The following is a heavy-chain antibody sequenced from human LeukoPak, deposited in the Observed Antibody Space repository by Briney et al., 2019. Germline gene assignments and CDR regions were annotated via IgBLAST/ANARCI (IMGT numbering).Heavy chain of an antibody. CDR1: GFTFSSYW. J-gene: IGHJ3*02. CDR3: ARPSGTYFGIAIDI. V-gene: IGHV3-7*01. D-gene: IGHD1-26*01. CDR2: IKQDGSEK. Sequence: GGSLRLSCAASGFTFSSYWMSWVRQAPGKGLEGVANIKQDGSEKYYVDSVKGRFTISRDNAKNSLYLHMNSLRAEDTTVYYFARPSGTYFGIAIDISGQGTMVTVSS.